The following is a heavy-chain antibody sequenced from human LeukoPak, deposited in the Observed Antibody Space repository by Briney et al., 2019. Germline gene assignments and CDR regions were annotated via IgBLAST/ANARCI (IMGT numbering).Heavy chain of an antibody. CDR3: TRDYGGNSGWFDP. Sequence: ASVKVSCKASGYTFTNYDINWVRQATGQGLEWMGWMNPSTGNTGYAQKFQGRVTITRNTAISTAYMELSSLRSEDTAVYYCTRDYGGNSGWFDPWGQGTLVTVSS. CDR1: GYTFTNYD. CDR2: MNPSTGNT. D-gene: IGHD4-23*01. J-gene: IGHJ5*02. V-gene: IGHV1-8*03.